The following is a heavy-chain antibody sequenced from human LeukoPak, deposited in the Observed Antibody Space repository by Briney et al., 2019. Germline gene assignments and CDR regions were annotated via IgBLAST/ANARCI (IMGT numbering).Heavy chain of an antibody. D-gene: IGHD5-18*01. J-gene: IGHJ4*02. CDR1: GFTFSSYW. CDR2: IKQDGSEK. CDR3: ARDGISYGSYFDY. Sequence: PGGSLRLSCVVSGFTFSSYWMSWVRRAPGKGLERVANIKQDGSEKYYVDSVKGRFTISRDNAKNSLYLQMNSLRAEDTAVYYCARDGISYGSYFDYSGQGILVTVSS. V-gene: IGHV3-7*05.